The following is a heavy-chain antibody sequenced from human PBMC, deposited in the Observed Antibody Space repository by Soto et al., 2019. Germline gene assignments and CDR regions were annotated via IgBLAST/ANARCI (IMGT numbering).Heavy chain of an antibody. CDR2: IWYDGSNK. D-gene: IGHD6-19*01. CDR1: GFTFSSYG. V-gene: IGHV3-33*01. J-gene: IGHJ3*02. Sequence: QVQLVESGGGVVQPGRSLRLSCAAYGFTFSSYGMHWVRQAPGKGLEWVAVIWYDGSNKYYADSVKGRFTISRDNSKNTLYLQMNSLRAEDTAVYYCAREGYSSGWPSHDAFDIWGQGTMVTVSS. CDR3: AREGYSSGWPSHDAFDI.